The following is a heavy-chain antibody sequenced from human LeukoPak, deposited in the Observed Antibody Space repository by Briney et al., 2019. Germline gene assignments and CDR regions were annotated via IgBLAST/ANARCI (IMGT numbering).Heavy chain of an antibody. Sequence: SETLSLTCTVSGGSISSYYWSWIRQPPGKGLERIGYIYYSGSTNCNPSLKSRVTISVDTSKNQFSLKLSSVTAADTAVYYCARDRAAAGTFGFDPWGQGTLVTVSS. J-gene: IGHJ5*02. D-gene: IGHD6-13*01. CDR1: GGSISSYY. CDR3: ARDRAAAGTFGFDP. CDR2: IYYSGST. V-gene: IGHV4-59*01.